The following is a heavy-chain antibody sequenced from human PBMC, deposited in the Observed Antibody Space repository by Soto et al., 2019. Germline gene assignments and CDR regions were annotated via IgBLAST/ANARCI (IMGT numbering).Heavy chain of an antibody. Sequence: QVQLVQSGAEVKKPGASVKVSCKASGYNFTSYYMHWVRQAPGQGLEWMGIINPSGGSTSYAQKSQGRVTMSRDTSTSTVYMELSSLRSEDTAVYYCARGYYDGMDVWVQGTTVTVSS. CDR1: GYNFTSYY. J-gene: IGHJ6*02. CDR3: ARGYYDGMDV. CDR2: INPSGGST. V-gene: IGHV1-46*01.